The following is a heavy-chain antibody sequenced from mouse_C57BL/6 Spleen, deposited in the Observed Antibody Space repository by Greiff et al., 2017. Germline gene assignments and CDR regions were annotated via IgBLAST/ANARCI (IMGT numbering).Heavy chain of an antibody. D-gene: IGHD2-13*01. CDR3: ARIDFYYAMDY. Sequence: QVQLQQSGTELVRPGASVKLSCKASGYTFTSYCMHWVKQRPGQGLEWIGNINPSNGGTNYNAKFKSKATLTVDTSSSTAYMQHSSLTSEDSAVYYFARIDFYYAMDYGGQATSVTAAS. J-gene: IGHJ4*01. V-gene: IGHV1-53*01. CDR1: GYTFTSYC. CDR2: INPSNGGT.